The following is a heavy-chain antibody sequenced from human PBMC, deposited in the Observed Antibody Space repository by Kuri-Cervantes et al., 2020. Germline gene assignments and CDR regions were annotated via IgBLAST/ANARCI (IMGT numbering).Heavy chain of an antibody. Sequence: GESLKISCAASGFTFTNYGTHWVRQAPGKGLEWVGRIKSKTDGGTTDYAAPVKGRFTISRDDSKNTLYLQMNSLKTEDTAVYYCTTTYYYDSSGYYYDWYFDLWGRGTLVTVSS. J-gene: IGHJ2*01. CDR3: TTTYYYDSSGYYYDWYFDL. D-gene: IGHD3-22*01. V-gene: IGHV3-15*01. CDR1: GFTFTNYG. CDR2: IKSKTDGGTT.